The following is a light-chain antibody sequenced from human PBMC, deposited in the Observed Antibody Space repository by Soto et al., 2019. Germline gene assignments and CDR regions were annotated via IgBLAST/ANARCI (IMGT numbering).Light chain of an antibody. J-gene: IGLJ2*01. Sequence: QSALTQPASVSGSPGQSITVSCTGTNIDVGSYNLVSWYQQHPGKAPRLIIYEGSKRPSGVSDRFSGSTSGNTASLTISALQAEDEAHYSCCSFAGGATFLFGGGTKVTVL. V-gene: IGLV2-23*03. CDR3: CSFAGGATFL. CDR2: EGS. CDR1: NIDVGSYNL.